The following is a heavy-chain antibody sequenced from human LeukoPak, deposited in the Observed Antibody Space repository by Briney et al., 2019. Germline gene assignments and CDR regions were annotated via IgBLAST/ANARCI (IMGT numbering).Heavy chain of an antibody. CDR2: MNPNSGNT. CDR3: VRDLGFGELSEPDY. J-gene: IGHJ4*02. V-gene: IGHV1-8*01. D-gene: IGHD3-10*01. Sequence: ASVKVSCKASGYTFTSYDINWVRQATGQGLEWMGWMNPNSGNTGYAQKFQGRVTMTRDTSTSTVYMELSSLRSEDTAVYYCVRDLGFGELSEPDYWGQGTLVTVSS. CDR1: GYTFTSYD.